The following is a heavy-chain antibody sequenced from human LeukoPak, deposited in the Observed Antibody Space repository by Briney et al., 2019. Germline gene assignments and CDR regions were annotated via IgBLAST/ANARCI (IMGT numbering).Heavy chain of an antibody. D-gene: IGHD4-23*01. CDR2: LYSGGST. CDR1: GFTFSNYA. Sequence: GGSLRLSCAASGFTFSNYAMSWVRQAPGKGLEWLSVLYSGGSTYYTDSVRGRFTISRDDSKNTVYLQMNSLRADDTAVYYCARGGLRVVIDYWGQGTLVTVSS. V-gene: IGHV3-66*01. J-gene: IGHJ4*02. CDR3: ARGGLRVVIDY.